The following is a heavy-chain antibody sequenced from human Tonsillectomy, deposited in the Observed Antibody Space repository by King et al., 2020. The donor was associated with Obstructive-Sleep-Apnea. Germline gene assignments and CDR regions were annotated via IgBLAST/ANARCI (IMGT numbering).Heavy chain of an antibody. J-gene: IGHJ5*02. CDR2: IYYSGST. V-gene: IGHV4-30-4*01. D-gene: IGHD3-9*01. CDR1: GGSISSGDYY. CDR3: ARGISYYDILTGSNWFDP. Sequence: QLQESGPGLVKPSQTLSLTCTVSGGSISSGDYYWSWIRQPPGKGLEWIGYIYYSGSTYYNPSLKSGVTISVDTSKNQFSLKLSSVTAADTAVYYCARGISYYDILTGSNWFDPWGQGTLVTVSS.